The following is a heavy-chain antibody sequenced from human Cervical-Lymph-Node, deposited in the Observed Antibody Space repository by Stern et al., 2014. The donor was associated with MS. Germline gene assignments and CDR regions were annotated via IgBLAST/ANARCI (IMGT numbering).Heavy chain of an antibody. CDR1: GYTFTTPNYG. CDR3: ARERLRDFNDYHFDS. J-gene: IGHJ4*02. Sequence: QMQLVQSGPEVRQPGASVRVSCKASGYTFTTPNYGIAWVREAPGRGLEWMGWISSYNGNTVYAQNLQDRGTMTTDTSASTAYMELRSLRSDDTAFYYCARERLRDFNDYHFDSWGQGTLVTVSS. D-gene: IGHD4-11*01. CDR2: ISSYNGNT. V-gene: IGHV1-18*01.